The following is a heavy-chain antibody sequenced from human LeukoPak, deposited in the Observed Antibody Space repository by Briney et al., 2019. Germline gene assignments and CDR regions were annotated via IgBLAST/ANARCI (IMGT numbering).Heavy chain of an antibody. CDR1: GGSFSGYY. V-gene: IGHV4-34*01. J-gene: IGHJ6*02. Sequence: SETLSLTCAVYGGSFSGYYWSWIRQPPGKGLEWIGESNHSGSTNYNPSLKSRVTISVDTSKNQFSLKLSSVTAADTAVYYCARGRGLGYCSGGSCYGMDVWGQGTTVTVSS. CDR2: SNHSGST. D-gene: IGHD2-15*01. CDR3: ARGRGLGYCSGGSCYGMDV.